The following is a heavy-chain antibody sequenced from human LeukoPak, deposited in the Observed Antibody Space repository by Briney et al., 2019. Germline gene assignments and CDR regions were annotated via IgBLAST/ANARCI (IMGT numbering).Heavy chain of an antibody. V-gene: IGHV5-51*01. CDR1: GYSFTSYW. J-gene: IGHJ3*02. CDR2: IYPGDSDT. D-gene: IGHD5-18*01. Sequence: GESLKISCKGSGYSFTSYWIGWVRQMPGKGLEWMGIIYPGDSDTRYSPSFQGQVTISADKSISTAYLQWSSLKASDTAMYYCAAAGYSYRLNDAFDIWGQGTMVTVSS. CDR3: AAAGYSYRLNDAFDI.